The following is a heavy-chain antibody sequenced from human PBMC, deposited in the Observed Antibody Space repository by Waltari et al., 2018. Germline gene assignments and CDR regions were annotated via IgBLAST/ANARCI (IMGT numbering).Heavy chain of an antibody. CDR1: GGSFSGYY. Sequence: QVQLQQWGAGLLKPSETLSLTCAVYGGSFSGYYWSWIRQPPGKGLEWIGEINHSGSTNYNPSLKSRVTISVDTSKNQFSLKLSSVTAADTAVYYCARGHGKVYYYGSGSYYLDYWGQGTLVTVSS. D-gene: IGHD3-10*01. V-gene: IGHV4-34*01. CDR3: ARGHGKVYYYGSGSYYLDY. CDR2: INHSGST. J-gene: IGHJ4*02.